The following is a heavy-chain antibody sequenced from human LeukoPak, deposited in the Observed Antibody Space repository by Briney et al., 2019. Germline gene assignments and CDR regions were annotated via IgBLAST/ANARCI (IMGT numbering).Heavy chain of an antibody. CDR3: AKHLWRDLLWFGEGYYVDY. J-gene: IGHJ4*02. CDR1: GFTFSGSA. D-gene: IGHD3-10*01. Sequence: PGGSLKLSCAASGFTFSGSAMHWVRQASGKGLEWVGRIRSKANSYATAYAASVKGRFTISRDSSKNTLYLQMNSLRVEDTAVYYCAKHLWRDLLWFGEGYYVDYWGQGTLVTVSS. V-gene: IGHV3-73*01. CDR2: IRSKANSYAT.